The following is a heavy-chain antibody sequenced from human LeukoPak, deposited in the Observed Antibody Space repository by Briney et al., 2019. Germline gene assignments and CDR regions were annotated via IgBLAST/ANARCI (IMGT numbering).Heavy chain of an antibody. CDR2: ISSSSSTI. V-gene: IGHV3-48*04. CDR3: ARERPPSGVYYDSSGCFDY. Sequence: PGGSLRLSCAASGFTFSSYSMNWVRQAPGKGLEWVSYISSSSSTIYYADSVKGRFTISRDNAKNSLYLQMNGLRAEDTAVYYCARERPPSGVYYDSSGCFDYWGQGTLVTVSS. J-gene: IGHJ4*02. CDR1: GFTFSSYS. D-gene: IGHD3-22*01.